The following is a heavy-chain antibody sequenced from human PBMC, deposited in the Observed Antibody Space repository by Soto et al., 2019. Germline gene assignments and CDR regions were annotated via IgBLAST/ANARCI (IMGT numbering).Heavy chain of an antibody. Sequence: QVQLQESGPGLVKPSQTLSLTCTVSGGSISSGGYYWSWIRQHPGKGLEWIGYIYYSGSTYYNPSLKSRVTIPLDTSKYQFSLKLSSVTAADTAVYYCARVGRGGYDPYFDYWGQGTLVTVSS. CDR2: IYYSGST. CDR3: ARVGRGGYDPYFDY. D-gene: IGHD5-12*01. CDR1: GGSISSGGYY. V-gene: IGHV4-31*03. J-gene: IGHJ4*02.